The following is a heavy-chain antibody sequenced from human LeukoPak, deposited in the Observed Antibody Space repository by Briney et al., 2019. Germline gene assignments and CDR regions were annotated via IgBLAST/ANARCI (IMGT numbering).Heavy chain of an antibody. CDR1: GFTFSSYW. Sequence: GGSLRLSCPASGFTFSSYWISWVRQAPGKGLEWVANIKQEGREKYYLDSVKGRFTITSENAKNSLYLQMNILRADDTAVYYCARVSYGDYVLGAFDIWGQGTMVTLSS. V-gene: IGHV3-7*03. J-gene: IGHJ3*02. D-gene: IGHD4-17*01. CDR2: IKQEGREK. CDR3: ARVSYGDYVLGAFDI.